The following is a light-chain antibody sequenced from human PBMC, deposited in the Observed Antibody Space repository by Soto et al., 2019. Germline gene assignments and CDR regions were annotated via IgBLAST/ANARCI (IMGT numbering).Light chain of an antibody. V-gene: IGKV1-5*03. CDR3: QQYNSYPLI. CDR2: KAS. J-gene: IGKJ4*01. Sequence: DIQMTQSPSTLSASVGDRVTITCRASKSISSWLAWYQQKPGKDPKLLIQKASSLESGVPLRFSGSGSGTDCTLTISNLQPDDFATYYCQQYNSYPLIFGGGNKVEIK. CDR1: KSISSW.